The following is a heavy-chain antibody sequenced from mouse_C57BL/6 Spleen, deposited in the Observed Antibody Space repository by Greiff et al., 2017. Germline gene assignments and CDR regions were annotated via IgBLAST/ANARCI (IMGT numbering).Heavy chain of an antibody. V-gene: IGHV1-54*01. CDR1: GYAFTNYL. J-gene: IGHJ4*01. D-gene: IGHD2-3*01. Sequence: QVQLQQSGAELVRPGTSVKVSCKASGYAFTNYLIEWVKQRPGQGLEWIGVINPGSGGTNYNEKFKGKATLTADKSSSTASMQLSSLTSEDSAVYFCARADGYTLYYAMDYWGQGTSVTVSS. CDR2: INPGSGGT. CDR3: ARADGYTLYYAMDY.